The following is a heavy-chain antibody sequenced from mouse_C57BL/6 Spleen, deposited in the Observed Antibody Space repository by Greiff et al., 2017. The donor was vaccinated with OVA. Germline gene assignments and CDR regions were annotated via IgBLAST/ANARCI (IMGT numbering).Heavy chain of an antibody. J-gene: IGHJ2*01. V-gene: IGHV1-69*01. Sequence: VQLQQSGAELVMPGASVKLSCKASGYTFTSYWMHWVKQRPGQGLEWIGEIDPSDSYTNYNQKFKGKSTLTVDKSSSTAYMQLSSLTSEDSAVYYCARSTVRDYFDYWGQGTTLTVSS. CDR3: ARSTVRDYFDY. CDR1: GYTFTSYW. CDR2: IDPSDSYT. D-gene: IGHD2-10*02.